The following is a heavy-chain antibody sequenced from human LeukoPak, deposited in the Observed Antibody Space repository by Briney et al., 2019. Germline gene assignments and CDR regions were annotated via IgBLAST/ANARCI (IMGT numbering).Heavy chain of an antibody. CDR3: ARQDCSGGSCLYGVDV. J-gene: IGHJ6*02. CDR2: IDPSDSYT. D-gene: IGHD2-15*01. V-gene: IGHV5-10-1*01. CDR1: GYSFTSYR. Sequence: GESLKISCKGSGYSFTSYRVGWVRQMPGKGPEWMGKIDPSDSYTNYSPSFQGHVTLSADKSISTAYLQWSSLKASDTAMYYCARQDCSGGSCLYGVDVSGQGTTVTVSS.